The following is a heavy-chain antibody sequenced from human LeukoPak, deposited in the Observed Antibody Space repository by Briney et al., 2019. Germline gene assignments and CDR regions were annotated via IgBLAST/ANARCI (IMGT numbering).Heavy chain of an antibody. V-gene: IGHV1-2*04. Sequence: GASVKVSRKASGYTFTGYYMHWVRQAPGQGLEWMGSINPNSGGTNYAQKFQGWVTMTRDTSISTAYMELSRLRSDDTAVYYCARDERAYCGGDCYLEYFQHWGQGTLVTVSS. CDR2: INPNSGGT. CDR3: ARDERAYCGGDCYLEYFQH. CDR1: GYTFTGYY. J-gene: IGHJ1*01. D-gene: IGHD2-21*02.